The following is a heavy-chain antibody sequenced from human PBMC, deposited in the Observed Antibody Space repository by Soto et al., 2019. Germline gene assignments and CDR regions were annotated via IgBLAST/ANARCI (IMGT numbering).Heavy chain of an antibody. CDR2: INHSGST. J-gene: IGHJ4*02. Sequence: QVQLQQWGAGLLKPSETLSLTCAVYGGSFSGYYWSWIRQPPGKGLEWIGEINHSGSTNYNPSLKSRVTISVDTSKNQISLKLSSLTAADTAVYYCARGSFCGGSCYWPYFDYWGQGTLVTVSS. D-gene: IGHD2-15*01. CDR1: GGSFSGYY. CDR3: ARGSFCGGSCYWPYFDY. V-gene: IGHV4-34*01.